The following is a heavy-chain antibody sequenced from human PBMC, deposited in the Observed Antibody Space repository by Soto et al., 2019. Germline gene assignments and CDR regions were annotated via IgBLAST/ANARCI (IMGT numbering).Heavy chain of an antibody. Sequence: EVHLVQSGAEVKKPGQSLKISCKGSGYNFANYWIGWVRQMPGKGLEWMGIIYPVDSETRYSPSFQGQVTISATKSISTAYLQWRSLKAADSAMYYGARPEVLASAAHGWSYGGQGPLVTVSS. V-gene: IGHV5-51*03. D-gene: IGHD6-13*01. CDR1: GYNFANYW. CDR2: IYPVDSET. J-gene: IGHJ4*02. CDR3: ARPEVLASAAHGWSY.